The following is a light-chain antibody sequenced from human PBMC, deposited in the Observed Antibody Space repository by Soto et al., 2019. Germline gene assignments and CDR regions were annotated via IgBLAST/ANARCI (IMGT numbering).Light chain of an antibody. V-gene: IGKV3-15*01. Sequence: EIVMTQSPATLSVSPGERATLSCRASHSVDSNLAWYQQRPGQAPRLLIYGASTRATGIPARFSGSGSGTDFTLTISSLQYEDFVFYYCQQYNKWPVFTFGPGTRVDMK. J-gene: IGKJ3*01. CDR1: HSVDSN. CDR2: GAS. CDR3: QQYNKWPVFT.